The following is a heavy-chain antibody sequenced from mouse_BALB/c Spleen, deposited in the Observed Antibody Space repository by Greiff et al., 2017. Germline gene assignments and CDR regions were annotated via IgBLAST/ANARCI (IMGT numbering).Heavy chain of an antibody. D-gene: IGHD1-1*01. CDR1: GFTFSSYA. V-gene: IGHV5-9-4*01. Sequence: EVMLVESGGGLVKPGGSLKLSCAASGFTFSSYAMSWVRQSPEKRLEWVAEISSGGSYTYYPDTVTGRFTISRDNAKNTLYLEMSSLRSEDTAMYYCARFTTVDGGYFDYWGQGTTLTVSS. CDR2: ISSGGSYT. CDR3: ARFTTVDGGYFDY. J-gene: IGHJ2*01.